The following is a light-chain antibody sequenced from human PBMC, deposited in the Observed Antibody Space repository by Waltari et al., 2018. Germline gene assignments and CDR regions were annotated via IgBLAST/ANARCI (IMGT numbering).Light chain of an antibody. V-gene: IGLV6-57*01. CDR3: QSYDRSNQV. CDR2: KDN. Sequence: NFMLTQPHSVSESPGKTVTISCTRRSGSIASTHVQWYQQRPGSSPTTVIYKDNQRPSGVPDRFSGSIDSSSNSASLTISGLKTDDEADYYCQSYDRSNQVFGGGTKLTVL. J-gene: IGLJ2*01. CDR1: SGSIASTH.